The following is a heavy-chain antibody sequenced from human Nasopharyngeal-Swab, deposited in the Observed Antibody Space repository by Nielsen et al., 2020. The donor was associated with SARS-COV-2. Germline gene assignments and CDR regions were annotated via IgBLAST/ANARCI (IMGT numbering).Heavy chain of an antibody. Sequence: SETLSLTCAISGDSVSSNTGAWNWIRQSPSRGLVWLGRTYYKSKWYNDYAVSVNGRLTINPDTSKNQFALQLKSVTPEDTAVYYCARGGHFYGSGSYPLSSYYYMDVWGKGTTVIVSS. CDR1: GDSVSSNTGA. CDR2: TYYKSKWYN. D-gene: IGHD3-10*01. CDR3: ARGGHFYGSGSYPLSSYYYMDV. V-gene: IGHV6-1*01. J-gene: IGHJ6*03.